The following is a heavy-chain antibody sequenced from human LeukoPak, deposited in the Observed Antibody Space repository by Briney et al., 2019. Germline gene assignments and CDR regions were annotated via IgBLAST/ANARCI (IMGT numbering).Heavy chain of an antibody. CDR3: AKDGDTYYYDSSGYGNFDY. CDR1: GFRLIDYN. Sequence: TGGSLRLSCVGSGFRLIDYNMNWVRQSPGKGLEWVAVISYDGSNKYYADSVKGRFTISRDNSKNTLYLQMNSLRAEDTAVYYCAKDGDTYYYDSSGYGNFDYWGQGTLVTASS. V-gene: IGHV3-30*18. D-gene: IGHD3-22*01. J-gene: IGHJ4*02. CDR2: ISYDGSNK.